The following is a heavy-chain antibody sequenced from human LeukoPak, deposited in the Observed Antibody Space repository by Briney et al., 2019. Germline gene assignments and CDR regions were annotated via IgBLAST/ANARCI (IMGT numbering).Heavy chain of an antibody. V-gene: IGHV1-2*02. Sequence: ASVKVSCKASGYTFTGYYMHWVRQAPGQGLKWMGWINPNSGGTNYAQKFQGRVTMTRDTSISTAYMELSRLRSDDTAVYYCASSALLRLYYYYYMDVWGKGTTVTVSS. D-gene: IGHD2-15*01. J-gene: IGHJ6*03. CDR1: GYTFTGYY. CDR3: ASSALLRLYYYYYMDV. CDR2: INPNSGGT.